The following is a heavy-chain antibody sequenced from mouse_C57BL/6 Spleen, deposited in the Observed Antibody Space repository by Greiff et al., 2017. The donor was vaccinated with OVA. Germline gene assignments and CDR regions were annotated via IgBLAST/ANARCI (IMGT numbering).Heavy chain of an antibody. D-gene: IGHD2-2*01. Sequence: EVKLMESGPGLVKPSQSLSLTCSVTGYSITSGYSWNWIRQFPGNQLEWMGYISYDGSNNYNPSLKNRISITRDTSKNQFFLKLNAVTTEDTATDYCARVRLHRYVDVWGTGTTVTVSS. V-gene: IGHV3-6*01. CDR1: GYSITSGYS. CDR3: ARVRLHRYVDV. CDR2: ISYDGSN. J-gene: IGHJ1*03.